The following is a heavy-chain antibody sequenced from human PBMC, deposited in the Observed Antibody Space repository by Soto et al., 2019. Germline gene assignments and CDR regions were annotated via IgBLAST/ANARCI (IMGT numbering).Heavy chain of an antibody. D-gene: IGHD6-19*01. CDR2: ISYDGSNK. CDR1: GFTFSSYG. Sequence: QVQLVESGGGVVQPGRSLRLSCAASGFTFSSYGMHWVRQAPGKGLEWVAVISYDGSNKYYADSVKGRFTISRDNSKNTLDLQMNSLRAEDTAVYYCAKSSIAVAGRGDWFDPWGQGTLVTVSS. V-gene: IGHV3-30*18. J-gene: IGHJ5*02. CDR3: AKSSIAVAGRGDWFDP.